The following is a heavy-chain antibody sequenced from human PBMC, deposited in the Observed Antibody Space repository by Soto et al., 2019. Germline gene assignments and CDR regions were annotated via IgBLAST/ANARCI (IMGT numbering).Heavy chain of an antibody. V-gene: IGHV1-18*01. J-gene: IGHJ6*02. CDR3: ARVAPTNYDFWSGYPGNYYYYGMDV. Sequence: GASVKVSCKASGYTFTSYGISWVRQAPGQGLEWMGWISAYNGNTNYAQKLQGRATMTTDTSTSTAYMELRSLRSDDTAVYYCARVAPTNYDFWSGYPGNYYYYGMDVWGQGTTVTVSS. CDR2: ISAYNGNT. CDR1: GYTFTSYG. D-gene: IGHD3-3*01.